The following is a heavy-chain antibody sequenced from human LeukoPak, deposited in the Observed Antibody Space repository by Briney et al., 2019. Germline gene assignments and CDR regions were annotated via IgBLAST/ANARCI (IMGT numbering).Heavy chain of an antibody. CDR3: AKSSNLDY. Sequence: GGSLRLSCAASGFTFRTHTMNWVRQAPGKGLEWVSGISGIGGTPFYADSVKGRFTISRDNSKNTLYLQMNSLRAEDTAVYYCAKSSNLDYWGQGTRVTVSS. J-gene: IGHJ4*02. CDR1: GFTFRTHT. CDR2: ISGIGGTP. V-gene: IGHV3-23*01. D-gene: IGHD2-2*01.